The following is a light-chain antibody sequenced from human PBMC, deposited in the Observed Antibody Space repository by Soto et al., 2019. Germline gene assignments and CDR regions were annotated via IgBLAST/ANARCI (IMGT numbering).Light chain of an antibody. CDR3: QSYDSSLSGYV. V-gene: IGLV1-40*01. CDR2: GNT. Sequence: QSVLTQPPSVSGAPGQRVTISCTGSTSNIGAVYDVHWYQHLPGTAPKLLIYGNTNRPSGVPDRFSGSKSGAPASLAITGLQAEDEADYYCQSYDSSLSGYVFGTGTKLTVL. CDR1: TSNIGAVYD. J-gene: IGLJ1*01.